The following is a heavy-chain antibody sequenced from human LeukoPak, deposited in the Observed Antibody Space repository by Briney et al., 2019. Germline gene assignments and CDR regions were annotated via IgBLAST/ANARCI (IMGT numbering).Heavy chain of an antibody. CDR3: AKLYYYDSSGYYGTDSLDAFDI. J-gene: IGHJ3*02. CDR1: GFTFSSYG. CDR2: ISYDGSNK. Sequence: GGSLRLSCAASGFTFSSYGMHWVRQAPGKGLDWAAVISYDGSNKYYADSVKGRFTISRDNSKNTLYLQMNSLRAEDTAVYYCAKLYYYDSSGYYGTDSLDAFDIWGQGTMVTVSS. D-gene: IGHD3-22*01. V-gene: IGHV3-30*18.